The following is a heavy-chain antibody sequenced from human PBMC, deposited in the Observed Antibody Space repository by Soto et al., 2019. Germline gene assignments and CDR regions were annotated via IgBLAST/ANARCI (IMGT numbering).Heavy chain of an antibody. D-gene: IGHD7-27*01. V-gene: IGHV1-3*01. CDR3: ARDTGDGTFDF. CDR2: INAGYGNT. Sequence: QVHLVQSGAEVRKPGASVKVSCKASGYTFSSYAMHWVRQAPGQRLEWMGWINAGYGNTKSSQKFQDSVTISRDTSASTAYMELTRLRSEDTAVYYCARDTGDGTFDFWGQGTLVTVSS. J-gene: IGHJ4*02. CDR1: GYTFSSYA.